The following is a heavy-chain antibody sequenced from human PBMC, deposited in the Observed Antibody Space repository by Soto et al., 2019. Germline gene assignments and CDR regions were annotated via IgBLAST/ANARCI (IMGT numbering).Heavy chain of an antibody. D-gene: IGHD1-20*01. Sequence: ASVKVSCKASGYTFTGYYMHWVRQAPGQGLEWMGIINPSGGSTSYAQKFQGRVTMTRDTSTSTVYMELSSLRSEDTAVYYCARGEYSITGTRDPRGWFDPWGQGTLVTVSS. J-gene: IGHJ5*02. CDR1: GYTFTGYY. V-gene: IGHV1-46*01. CDR3: ARGEYSITGTRDPRGWFDP. CDR2: INPSGGST.